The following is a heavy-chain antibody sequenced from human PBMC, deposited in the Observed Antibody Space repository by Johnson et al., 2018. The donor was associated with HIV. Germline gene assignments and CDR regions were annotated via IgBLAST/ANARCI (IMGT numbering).Heavy chain of an antibody. CDR3: ARSEDTALGFDI. Sequence: VQLVESGGGVVQPGRSLRLSCAASGFTFSSYAMHWVRQAPGKGLEWVAVISYDGSNKYYADSVKGRFTISRDNSKNTLYLQMNSLRAEDTAVYYCARSEDTALGFDIWGQGTMVTVSS. CDR2: ISYDGSNK. V-gene: IGHV3-30-3*01. J-gene: IGHJ3*02. D-gene: IGHD5-18*01. CDR1: GFTFSSYA.